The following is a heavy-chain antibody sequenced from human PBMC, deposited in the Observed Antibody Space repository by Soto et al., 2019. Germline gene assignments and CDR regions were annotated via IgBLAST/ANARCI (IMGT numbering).Heavy chain of an antibody. CDR3: ASLKNRYNWKPFDY. D-gene: IGHD1-20*01. V-gene: IGHV1-69*13. CDR2: IIPIFGTA. Sequence: SVKVSCKASGCTFSSYAISWVRQAPGQGLEWMGGIIPIFGTANYAQKFQGRVTITADESTSTAYMELSSLRSEDTAVYYCASLKNRYNWKPFDYWGQGTLVTVSS. CDR1: GCTFSSYA. J-gene: IGHJ4*02.